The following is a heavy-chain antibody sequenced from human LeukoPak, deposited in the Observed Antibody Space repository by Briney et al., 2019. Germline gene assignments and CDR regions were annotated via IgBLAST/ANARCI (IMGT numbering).Heavy chain of an antibody. CDR3: ARHRDFDSTGYYFPLFDY. D-gene: IGHD3-22*01. V-gene: IGHV1-2*02. CDR2: INANHGGT. CDR1: GCTFTGYY. J-gene: IGHJ4*02. Sequence: AASVKVSFMASGCTFTGYYLHWVRQARGQGLEWMGWINANHGGTNYAQQFQGRVTMTRDTSISTAYMELSRLRSDDADVYYCARHRDFDSTGYYFPLFDYWGQGTLVPVSS.